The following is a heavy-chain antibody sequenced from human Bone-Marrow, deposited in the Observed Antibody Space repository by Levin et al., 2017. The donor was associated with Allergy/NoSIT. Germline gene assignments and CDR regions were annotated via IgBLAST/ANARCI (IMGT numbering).Heavy chain of an antibody. D-gene: IGHD5-18*01. CDR3: ARDGGDTAMVTGLWYFDL. J-gene: IGHJ2*01. Sequence: LSLTCAASGFTFSSYWMSWVRQAPGKGLEWVANIKQDGSEKYYVDSVKGRFTISRDNAKNSLYLQMNSLRAEDTAVYYCARDGGDTAMVTGLWYFDLWGRGTLVTVSS. CDR1: GFTFSSYW. CDR2: IKQDGSEK. V-gene: IGHV3-7*01.